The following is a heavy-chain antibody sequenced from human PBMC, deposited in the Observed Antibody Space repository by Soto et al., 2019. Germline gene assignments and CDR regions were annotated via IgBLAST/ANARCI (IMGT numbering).Heavy chain of an antibody. V-gene: IGHV1-2*04. CDR3: ARDFLSDGYNDYYYYGMDV. D-gene: IGHD5-12*01. Sequence: ASVKVSCKASGYTFTGYYMHWVRQAPGQGLEWMGWINPNSGGTNYAQKFQGWVTMTRDTSISTAYMELSRLRSDDTAVYYCARDFLSDGYNDYYYYGMDVWGQGTTVTVSS. CDR2: INPNSGGT. CDR1: GYTFTGYY. J-gene: IGHJ6*02.